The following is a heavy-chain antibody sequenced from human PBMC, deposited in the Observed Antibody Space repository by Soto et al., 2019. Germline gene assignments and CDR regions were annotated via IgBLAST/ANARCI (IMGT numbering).Heavy chain of an antibody. D-gene: IGHD3-9*01. CDR3: ARDRGLYDILTGSPAGDY. V-gene: IGHV1-18*01. CDR2: ISAYNGNT. CDR1: GYTFTSYG. Sequence: ASVKVSCKASGYTFTSYGISWVRQAPGQGLEWMGWISAYNGNTNYAQKLQGRVTMTTDTSTSTAYMELRSLRSDDTAVYYCARDRGLYDILTGSPAGDYWGQGPLVTVSS. J-gene: IGHJ4*02.